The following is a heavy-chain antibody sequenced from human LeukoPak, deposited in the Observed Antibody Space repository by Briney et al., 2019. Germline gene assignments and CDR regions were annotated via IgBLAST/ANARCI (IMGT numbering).Heavy chain of an antibody. CDR3: ARLRFLEWSPFDP. CDR2: INHSGST. Sequence: KPSETLSLTCAVYGGSFSGYYWSWIRQPPGKGLEWIGEINHSGSTNYNPSLKSRVTISVDTSKNQFSLKLSSVTAADTAVYYCARLRFLEWSPFDPWGQGTLVTVSS. J-gene: IGHJ5*02. CDR1: GGSFSGYY. D-gene: IGHD3-3*01. V-gene: IGHV4-34*01.